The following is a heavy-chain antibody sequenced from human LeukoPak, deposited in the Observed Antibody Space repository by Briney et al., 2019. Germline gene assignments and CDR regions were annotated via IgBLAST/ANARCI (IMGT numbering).Heavy chain of an antibody. CDR1: GGSISSSNW. J-gene: IGHJ3*02. CDR2: IYHSGST. D-gene: IGHD3-22*01. V-gene: IGHV4-4*02. CDR3: ARGFYDSSGHDAFDI. Sequence: NPSGTLSLTCAVSGGSISSSNWWSWVRQPPGKGLEWIGEIYHSGSTNDNPSLKSRVTISVDRSKNQVSLKLSSVTAADTAVYYCARGFYDSSGHDAFDIWGQGTMVTVSS.